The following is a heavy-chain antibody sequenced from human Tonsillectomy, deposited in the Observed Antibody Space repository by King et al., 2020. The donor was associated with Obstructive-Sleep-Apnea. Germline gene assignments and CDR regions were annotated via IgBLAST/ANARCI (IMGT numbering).Heavy chain of an antibody. CDR1: GFSFDNFA. CDR2: ISGSGVDT. J-gene: IGHJ4*02. D-gene: IGHD4-17*01. Sequence: VQLVESGGGLVQPGGSLRLSCAASGFSFDNFAMGWVRQAPGKGLEWISAISGSGVDTFYADSVKGRFAISRDNSKKTLSLEVKSLRVEATAVYYCAKFASTVTSEFAYWGQGTLVTVSS. V-gene: IGHV3-23*04. CDR3: AKFASTVTSEFAY.